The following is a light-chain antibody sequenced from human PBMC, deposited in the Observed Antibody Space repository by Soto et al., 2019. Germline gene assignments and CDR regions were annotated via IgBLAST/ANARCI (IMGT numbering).Light chain of an antibody. V-gene: IGKV1-5*01. CDR2: DAS. CDR1: QRIDRY. Sequence: DIPLTQSPSTLSASVGDRVTVTCRASQRIDRYLAWYQQKPGKAPKLPVYDASTLEGGVPSSFSGSGSATEFILTISSLQPDDFATYYCQQYKDGAWTFGQGTRVEIK. CDR3: QQYKDGAWT. J-gene: IGKJ1*01.